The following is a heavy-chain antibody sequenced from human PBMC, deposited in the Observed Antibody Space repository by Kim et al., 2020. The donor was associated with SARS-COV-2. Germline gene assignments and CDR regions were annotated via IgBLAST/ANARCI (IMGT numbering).Heavy chain of an antibody. Sequence: GGSLRLSCAASGFTFSSYAMSWVRQAPGMGLEWVSAISGSGGSTYYADSVKGRFTISRDNSKNTLYLQMNSLRAEDTAVYYCAKDLSWSAYQLRGSYMYDYWGQGTLVTVSS. CDR1: GFTFSSYA. D-gene: IGHD1-26*01. V-gene: IGHV3-23*01. J-gene: IGHJ4*02. CDR3: AKDLSWSAYQLRGSYMYDY. CDR2: ISGSGGST.